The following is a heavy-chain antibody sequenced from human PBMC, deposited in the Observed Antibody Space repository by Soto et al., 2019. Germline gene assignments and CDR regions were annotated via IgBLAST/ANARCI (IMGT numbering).Heavy chain of an antibody. CDR1: GGRFSSYT. Sequence: ASVKVSCEASGGRFSSYTISWVRQAPGQGLEWMGRIIPILGIANYAQKFQGRVTITADKSTGTAYMELSSLRSEDTAVYYCFGTTQLSLFDYWGQGTPVTVSS. J-gene: IGHJ4*02. D-gene: IGHD1-1*01. V-gene: IGHV1-69*02. CDR2: IIPILGIA. CDR3: FGTTQLSLFDY.